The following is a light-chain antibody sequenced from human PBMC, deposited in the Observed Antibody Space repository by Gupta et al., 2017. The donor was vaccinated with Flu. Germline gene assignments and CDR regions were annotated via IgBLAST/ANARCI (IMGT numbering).Light chain of an antibody. V-gene: IGLV1-40*01. J-gene: IGLJ1*01. CDR2: GNT. Sequence: QFVLTQPPSVSGAPGQRVPISCIGSSSNLGAGSDVHWYQQLPGTAPNLLIFGNTNRPSGVPDLISGSKSGASASLVITGLQAEDEADYYCQSHDSSLSGHYVFGTGTKVTVL. CDR1: SSNLGAGSD. CDR3: QSHDSSLSGHYV.